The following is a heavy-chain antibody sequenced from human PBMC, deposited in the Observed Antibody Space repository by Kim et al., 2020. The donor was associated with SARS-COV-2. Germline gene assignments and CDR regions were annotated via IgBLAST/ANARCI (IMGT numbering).Heavy chain of an antibody. D-gene: IGHD3-3*01. CDR2: ISGSGGST. CDR1: GFTFSSYA. V-gene: IGHV3-23*01. Sequence: GGSLRLSCAASGFTFSSYAMSWVRQAPGKGLEWVSAISGSGGSTYYADSVKGRFTISRDNSKNTLYLQMNSLRAEDTAVYYCAKQLSERFLEWLSRAYYYGMDVWGQGTTVTVSS. J-gene: IGHJ6*02. CDR3: AKQLSERFLEWLSRAYYYGMDV.